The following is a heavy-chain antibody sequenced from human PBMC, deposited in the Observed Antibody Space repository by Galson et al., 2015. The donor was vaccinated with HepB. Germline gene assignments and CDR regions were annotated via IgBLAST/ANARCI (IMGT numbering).Heavy chain of an antibody. CDR3: ASIAAGGG. J-gene: IGHJ4*02. CDR2: ISSDGTTT. Sequence: SLRLSCAVSGFTINNRWMHWVRQAPGKGLVWVSRISSDGTTTDYAASVKGRFTISRDNAKNTLWLQMNSLRVEDTAVYYCASIAAGGGWGQGTLVTVSS. V-gene: IGHV3-74*01. CDR1: GFTINNRW. D-gene: IGHD3-16*01.